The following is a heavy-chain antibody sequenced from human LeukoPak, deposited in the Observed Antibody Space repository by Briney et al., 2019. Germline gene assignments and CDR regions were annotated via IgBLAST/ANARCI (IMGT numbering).Heavy chain of an antibody. Sequence: SGGSLRLSCEVSGFPFTLYNMNWVRQAPGKGLEWLSYISSSTNTIYYADSVKGRFTISRDNAKNSLYLQMNSLRAEDTAVYYCARDTGYDAFDIWGQGTMVTVSS. CDR3: ARDTGYDAFDI. V-gene: IGHV3-48*04. D-gene: IGHD1-1*01. CDR2: ISSSTNTI. J-gene: IGHJ3*02. CDR1: GFPFTLYN.